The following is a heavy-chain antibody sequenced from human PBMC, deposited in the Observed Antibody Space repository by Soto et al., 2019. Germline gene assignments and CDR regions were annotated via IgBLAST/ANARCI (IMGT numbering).Heavy chain of an antibody. D-gene: IGHD3-16*02. CDR2: IIPIFGTA. Sequence: ASVKVSCKASGGTFSSYAISWVRQAPGQGLEWMGGIIPIFGTANYAQKFQGRVTITADESTSTAYMELSSLGSEDTAVYYCARDGYDYVWGSYRDYWGQGTLVTVSS. CDR1: GGTFSSYA. V-gene: IGHV1-69*13. J-gene: IGHJ4*02. CDR3: ARDGYDYVWGSYRDY.